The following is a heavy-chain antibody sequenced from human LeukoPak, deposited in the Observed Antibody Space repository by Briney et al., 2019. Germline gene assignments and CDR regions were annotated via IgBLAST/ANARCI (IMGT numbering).Heavy chain of an antibody. CDR2: IYYSGST. J-gene: IGHJ4*02. D-gene: IGHD1-26*01. CDR3: ARAPGIVGTTPFGNY. CDR1: GGSVSSGSYY. Sequence: SETLSLTCSVFGGSVSSGSYYWSWIRQSPGKGLEWIGCIYYSGSTNYNPSLRGRVAMSIDTSKNHFSLRLISVTAADTAIYYCARAPGIVGTTPFGNYWGRGTLVTVSS. V-gene: IGHV4-61*03.